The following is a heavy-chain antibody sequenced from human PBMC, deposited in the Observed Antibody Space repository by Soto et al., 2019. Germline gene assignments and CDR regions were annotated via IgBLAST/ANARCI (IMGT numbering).Heavy chain of an antibody. V-gene: IGHV3-15*01. CDR3: TTPRIAAAGTAFDI. CDR2: IKSKTDGGTT. Sequence: GGSLRLSCAASGFTFSNAWMSWVRQAPGKGLEWVGHIKSKTDGGTTDYAAPVKGRFTISRDDSKNTLYLQMNSLKTEDTAVYYCTTPRIAAAGTAFDIWGQGTMVTV. CDR1: GFTFSNAW. J-gene: IGHJ3*02. D-gene: IGHD6-13*01.